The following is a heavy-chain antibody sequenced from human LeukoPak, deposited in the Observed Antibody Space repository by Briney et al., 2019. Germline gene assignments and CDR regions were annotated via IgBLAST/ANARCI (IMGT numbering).Heavy chain of an antibody. J-gene: IGHJ3*02. V-gene: IGHV4-59*11. CDR3: ARDLVTVTKGFDI. D-gene: IGHD4-17*01. CDR1: DDSFSSHY. CDR2: SSYIEST. Sequence: SETLSLTCAVSDDSFSSHYWTWIRQPPGKRLEWTGYSSYIESTNYNPSVKSRVTISIDTSKNQFSLSLSSVPAGDTAVYYCARDLVTVTKGFDIWGQGTMVSVSS.